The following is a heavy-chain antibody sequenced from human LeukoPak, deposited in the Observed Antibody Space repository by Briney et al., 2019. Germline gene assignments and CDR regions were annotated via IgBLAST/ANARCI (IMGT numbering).Heavy chain of an antibody. V-gene: IGHV3-23*01. J-gene: IGHJ4*02. CDR1: GFTFNIEA. CDR3: AKGLGFLPQFDY. CDR2: ISDSGGTT. D-gene: IGHD6-19*01. Sequence: PGGSLTLSCAASGFTFNIEAMIWLRQGPGKGLEWVSSISDSGGTTYYADSVKGRFTISRDNSKNTVYLQMNSLRAEDTALYYCAKGLGFLPQFDYWGQGTLVAVSS.